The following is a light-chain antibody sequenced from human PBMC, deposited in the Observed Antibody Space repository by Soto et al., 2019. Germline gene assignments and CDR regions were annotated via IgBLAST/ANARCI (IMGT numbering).Light chain of an antibody. V-gene: IGKV1-5*03. CDR1: QTISSW. CDR2: KAS. Sequence: DIQMTQSPSTLSGSVGDIVTITFRASQTISSWLAWYQQKPGKAPKLLIYKASTLKSGVPSRFSGSGSGTDFTLTINRLEPEDFAVYYCQQHGGSPPTFGPGTKVDIK. J-gene: IGKJ3*01. CDR3: QQHGGSPPT.